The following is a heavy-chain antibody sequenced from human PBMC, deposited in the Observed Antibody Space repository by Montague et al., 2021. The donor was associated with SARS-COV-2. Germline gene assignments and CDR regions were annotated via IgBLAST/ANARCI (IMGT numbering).Heavy chain of an antibody. CDR3: ASSLPGNQFQFDY. Sequence: TLSLTCSVSGGSITSGGYYWTWIRQRPGGDLEWLGYLYYNGMTHYSPSLKSRATISLDTSKNQFSLKLNSATATDSALYFCASSLPGNQFQFDYWGQGALVTVSS. CDR1: GGSITSGGYY. V-gene: IGHV4-31*03. CDR2: LYYNGMT. D-gene: IGHD1-14*01. J-gene: IGHJ4*02.